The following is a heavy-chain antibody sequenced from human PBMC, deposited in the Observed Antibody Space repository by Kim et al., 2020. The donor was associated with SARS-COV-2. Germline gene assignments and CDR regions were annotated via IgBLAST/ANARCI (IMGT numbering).Heavy chain of an antibody. J-gene: IGHJ4*02. CDR1: GFTFSDYF. Sequence: GGSLRLSCAASGFTFSDYFMTWIRQAPGKGLEWVSYISSSSSSTNYADSVKGRFTISRDNAKNLLYLQMNSLRAEDTAVYFCARDLIGSYGVDYWGQGTLVTVSS. CDR2: ISSSSSST. V-gene: IGHV3-11*05. D-gene: IGHD1-26*01. CDR3: ARDLIGSYGVDY.